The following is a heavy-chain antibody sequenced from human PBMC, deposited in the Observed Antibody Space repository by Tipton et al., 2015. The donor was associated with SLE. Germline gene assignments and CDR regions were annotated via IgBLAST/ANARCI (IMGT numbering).Heavy chain of an antibody. Sequence: TLSLTCTVSGESMKSHYWTWIRQPPGKGLEYIGYIFSSGTTNYNPSLKSRVTISVDTSKNQFSLRLTSVTAADTAVYYCARDRMDRDAFDLWGQGTLVTISS. J-gene: IGHJ3*01. V-gene: IGHV4-59*11. CDR2: IFSSGTT. D-gene: IGHD3/OR15-3a*01. CDR3: ARDRMDRDAFDL. CDR1: GESMKSHY.